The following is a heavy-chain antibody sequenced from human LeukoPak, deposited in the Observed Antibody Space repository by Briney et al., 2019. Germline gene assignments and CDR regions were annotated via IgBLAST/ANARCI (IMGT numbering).Heavy chain of an antibody. D-gene: IGHD3-10*01. V-gene: IGHV3-64*01. CDR3: ARGGYGSGSYYYDY. CDR2: ISGNGGNT. J-gene: IGHJ4*02. CDR1: GFTFSSYA. Sequence: GSLRLSCAASGFTFSSYAMHWVRQAPGKGLEYVSAISGNGGNTFYANSVKGRFTISRDNSKNTLYLQMGSLKPEDMAVYCCARGGYGSGSYYYDYWGQGTLVTVSS.